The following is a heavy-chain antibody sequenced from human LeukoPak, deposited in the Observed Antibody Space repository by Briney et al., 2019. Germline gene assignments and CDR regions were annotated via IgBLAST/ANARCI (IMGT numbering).Heavy chain of an antibody. V-gene: IGHV3-74*01. CDR2: INSDGSST. Sequence: GGSLRLSCAASGFTFSSYWMHWVRQAPGKGLVWVSRINSDGSSTSYADSVKGRFTISRDNAKNTLYLQMNSLRAEDTAVYCCGIYSSSSRPGYFDYWGQGTLVTVSS. J-gene: IGHJ4*02. D-gene: IGHD6-6*01. CDR3: GIYSSSSRPGYFDY. CDR1: GFTFSSYW.